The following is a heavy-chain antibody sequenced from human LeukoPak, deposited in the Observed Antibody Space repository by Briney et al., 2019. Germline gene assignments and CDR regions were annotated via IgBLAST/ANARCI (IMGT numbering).Heavy chain of an antibody. D-gene: IGHD4-17*01. J-gene: IGHJ4*02. CDR3: ARQGPYGDYSH. V-gene: IGHV3-21*01. CDR2: ISSSSYI. Sequence: GGSLRLSCVASGFTFSSYSMNWVRQAPGKGLEWVSSISSSSYILYADSVKGRFTISRDNAKNSLFLQNNSLRAEDTAVYYCARQGPYGDYSHWGQGTMVTVSS. CDR1: GFTFSSYS.